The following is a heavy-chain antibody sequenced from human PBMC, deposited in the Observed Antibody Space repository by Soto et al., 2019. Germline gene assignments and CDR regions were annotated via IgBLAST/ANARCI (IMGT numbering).Heavy chain of an antibody. CDR3: ANEGGSSGATSRFQYDH. D-gene: IGHD1-26*01. CDR2: ISNDGSTE. J-gene: IGHJ4*02. V-gene: IGHV3-30*18. Sequence: QVQLVESGGGVVQPGGSLRLSCAASGFTFSNYGMHWVRQAPGKGLEWVAVISNDGSTEYYADFVKGRFTISRDKSTNMVQLQLNSLRVEDTAVYYSANEGGSSGATSRFQYDHWGKGTLVTVSS. CDR1: GFTFSNYG.